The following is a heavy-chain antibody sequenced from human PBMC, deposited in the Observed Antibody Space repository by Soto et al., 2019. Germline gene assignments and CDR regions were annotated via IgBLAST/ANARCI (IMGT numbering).Heavy chain of an antibody. CDR2: IWYDGSNK. CDR3: ARDKQWTSSSWVQYYYGMDV. J-gene: IGHJ6*02. D-gene: IGHD6-13*01. Sequence: GSLRLSCAASGFTFSSYGMHWVRQAPGKGLEWVAVIWYDGSNKYYADSVKGRFTISRDNSKNTLYLQMNSLRAEDTAVYYCARDKQWTSSSWVQYYYGMDVWGQGTTVTVSS. V-gene: IGHV3-33*08. CDR1: GFTFSSYG.